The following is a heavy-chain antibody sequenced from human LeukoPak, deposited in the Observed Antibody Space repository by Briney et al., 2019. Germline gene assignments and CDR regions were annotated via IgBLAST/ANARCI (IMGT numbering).Heavy chain of an antibody. D-gene: IGHD3-22*01. Sequence: SVKVSCKASGFTFTSSAMQWVRQARGQRLEWIGWIVVGSGNTNYAQKFQERVTITRDMSTSTAYMKLSSLRSEDTAVYYCAAAEYYYDSSGYKDWGQGTLVTVSS. J-gene: IGHJ4*02. CDR3: AAAEYYYDSSGYKD. CDR1: GFTFTSSA. CDR2: IVVGSGNT. V-gene: IGHV1-58*02.